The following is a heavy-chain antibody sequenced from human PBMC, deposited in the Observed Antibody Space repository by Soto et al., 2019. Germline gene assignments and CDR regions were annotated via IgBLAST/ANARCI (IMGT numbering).Heavy chain of an antibody. Sequence: QVQLVQSGAEVKKPGASVKVSCKASGYTFTSYGISWVRQAPGQGLEWMGWISAYNGNTNYAQKLQGRVTITTDTATSTTNQDMRSLRSDDASVYYCARDRGTLARGARYYYSGMDVWCQGTPVTVSS. CDR1: GYTFTSYG. V-gene: IGHV1-18*01. CDR2: ISAYNGNT. CDR3: ARDRGTLARGARYYYSGMDV. J-gene: IGHJ6*02. D-gene: IGHD3-10*01.